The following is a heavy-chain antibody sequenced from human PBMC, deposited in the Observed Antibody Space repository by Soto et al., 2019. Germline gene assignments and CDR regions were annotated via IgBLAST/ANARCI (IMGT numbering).Heavy chain of an antibody. J-gene: IGHJ4*02. CDR2: INPSGNT. CDR1: GGSFSGYY. CDR3: ARCDYDRSGPIDY. D-gene: IGHD3-22*01. V-gene: IGHV4-34*01. Sequence: QVQLQQWGAGLLKPSETLSLTCGVYGGSFSGYYWSWIRQPPGKGLAWIGEINPSGNTKYSPSLKSRVTISGDTAENQFSLKLSSATAADTAVYYCARCDYDRSGPIDYWCQGILVTVSS.